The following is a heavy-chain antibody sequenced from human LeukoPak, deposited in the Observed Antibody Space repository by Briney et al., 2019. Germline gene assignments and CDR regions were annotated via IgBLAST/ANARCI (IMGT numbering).Heavy chain of an antibody. Sequence: GGSLRLSCAASGFTFSSYGMHWVRQAPGKGLEWVAFIRYDGSNKYYADSVKGRFTISRDNSKNTLYLQMNSLRAEDTAVYYCAKDPQSATYSSSWYDAFDIWGQGTMVTVSS. CDR2: IRYDGSNK. CDR1: GFTFSSYG. D-gene: IGHD6-13*01. J-gene: IGHJ3*02. CDR3: AKDPQSATYSSSWYDAFDI. V-gene: IGHV3-30*02.